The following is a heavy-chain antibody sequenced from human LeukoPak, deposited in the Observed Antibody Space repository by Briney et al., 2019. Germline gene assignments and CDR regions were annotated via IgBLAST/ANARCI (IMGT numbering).Heavy chain of an antibody. J-gene: IGHJ4*02. CDR3: ARDNFSGYHSSSARYFDY. V-gene: IGHV3-30*02. CDR2: IRYDGSNK. D-gene: IGHD3-22*01. CDR1: GFTFSSYG. Sequence: GGSLRLSCAASGFTFSSYGMHWVRQAPGKGLEWVAFIRYDGSNKYYADSVKGRFTISRDNSKNTLYLQMNSLRAEDTAVYYCARDNFSGYHSSSARYFDYWGQGTLVTVSS.